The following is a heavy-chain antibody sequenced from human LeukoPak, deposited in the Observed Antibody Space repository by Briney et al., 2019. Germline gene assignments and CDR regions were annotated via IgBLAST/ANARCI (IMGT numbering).Heavy chain of an antibody. CDR1: GGSISSGGYY. J-gene: IGHJ4*02. CDR2: IYYSGST. V-gene: IGHV4-31*03. CDR3: ASYNYDSSNY. Sequence: SETLSLTCTVSGGSISSGGYYWSWIRQHPGKGLEWIGYIYYSGSTYYNPSLKSRVAISVDTSKNQFSLKLSSVTVADTAVYYCASYNYDSSNYWGQGTLVTVSS. D-gene: IGHD3-22*01.